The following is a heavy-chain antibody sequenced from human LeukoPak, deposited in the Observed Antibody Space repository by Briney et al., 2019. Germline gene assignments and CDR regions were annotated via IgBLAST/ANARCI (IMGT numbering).Heavy chain of an antibody. CDR2: IWYDGSNK. Sequence: GGSLRLSCAASGFTFSSYGMHWVRQAPAKGLEWVAVIWYDGSNKYYADSVKGRFTISRDNSKNTLYLQMNSLRAEDTAVYYCAKGPILRFLEWFLDYWGQGTLVTVSS. CDR3: AKGPILRFLEWFLDY. J-gene: IGHJ4*02. D-gene: IGHD3-3*01. CDR1: GFTFSSYG. V-gene: IGHV3-33*06.